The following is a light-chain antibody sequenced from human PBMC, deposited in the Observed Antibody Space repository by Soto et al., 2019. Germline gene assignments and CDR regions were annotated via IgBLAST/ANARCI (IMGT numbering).Light chain of an antibody. Sequence: QHVLTQSSSASASLGSSVKLTCTLSSGHSSYIIAWHQQQPGKAPRYLMKLEGSGSYNKGSGVPARFSGSSSGADRYLTISNPQFEDEADYYCETWDSNTRVFGGGPKLTVL. CDR3: ETWDSNTRV. CDR1: SGHSSYI. V-gene: IGLV4-60*02. J-gene: IGLJ3*02. CDR2: LEGSGSY.